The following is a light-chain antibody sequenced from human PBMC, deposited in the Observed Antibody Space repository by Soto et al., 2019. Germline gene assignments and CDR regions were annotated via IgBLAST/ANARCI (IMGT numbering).Light chain of an antibody. CDR1: SSNIGNNA. J-gene: IGLJ2*01. V-gene: IGLV1-36*01. CDR3: AAWDDSLNGVV. CDR2: YDD. Sequence: QSVLTQPPSVSDAPRQRVTISCSGSSSNIGNNAVNWYQQLPGKAPKLLIYYDDLLPSGVSGRFSGSKSGTSASLAISGLQSEDEADYYCAAWDDSLNGVVFGGGTKLTVL.